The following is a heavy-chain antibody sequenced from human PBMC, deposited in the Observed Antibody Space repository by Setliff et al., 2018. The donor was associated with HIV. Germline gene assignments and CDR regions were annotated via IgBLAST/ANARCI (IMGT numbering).Heavy chain of an antibody. CDR1: GGTFSSYG. J-gene: IGHJ4*02. CDR3: ARVAGGYYFDY. V-gene: IGHV1-69*05. Sequence: ASVKVSCKASGGTFSSYGITWVRQAPGQGLEWMGGSTPILDTTNYAQKFQGRVTITTDESTNTVYMELSSLRSDDTAVYYCARVAGGYYFDYWGQGTPVTVSS. CDR2: STPILDTT.